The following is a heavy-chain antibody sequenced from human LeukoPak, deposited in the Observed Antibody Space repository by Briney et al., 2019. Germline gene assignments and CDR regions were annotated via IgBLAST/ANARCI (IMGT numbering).Heavy chain of an antibody. V-gene: IGHV3-7*01. D-gene: IGHD3-16*01. CDR2: INQDGSEI. CDR1: AFTFSKYW. J-gene: IGHJ4*02. Sequence: GGSLRLSCAASAFTFSKYWMSWVRQAPGKGLEWVANINQDGSEIYYVDSVKGRFTISRDNAKNSLYLQINSLRAEVTAVYYCARAYWGYFDYWGQGTLVTVSA. CDR3: ARAYWGYFDY.